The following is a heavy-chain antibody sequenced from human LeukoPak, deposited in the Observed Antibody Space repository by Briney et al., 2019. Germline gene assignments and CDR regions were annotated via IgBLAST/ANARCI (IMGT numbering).Heavy chain of an antibody. D-gene: IGHD5-24*01. CDR3: ARDGGEMATIDY. CDR2: IYHSGST. J-gene: IGHJ4*02. V-gene: IGHV4-4*02. CDR1: GGSISSSNW. Sequence: PSETLSLTCAVSGGSISSSNWWSWVRQPPGKGLEWIGEIYHSGSTNHNPSLKSRVTISVDKSKNQFSLKLSSVTAADTAVYYCARDGGEMATIDYWGQGTLVTVSS.